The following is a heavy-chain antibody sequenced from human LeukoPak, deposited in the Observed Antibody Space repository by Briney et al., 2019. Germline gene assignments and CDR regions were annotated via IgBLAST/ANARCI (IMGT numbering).Heavy chain of an antibody. V-gene: IGHV4-61*01. Sequence: SETLSLTCTVSGYSISSGYYWSWIRQPPGKGLEWIGYIYYSGSTNYNPSLKSRVTISVDTSKNQFSLKLSSVTAADTAVYYCARGVWFGEPEEYFDYWGQGTLVTVSS. CDR3: ARGVWFGEPEEYFDY. CDR2: IYYSGST. CDR1: GYSISSGYY. D-gene: IGHD3-10*01. J-gene: IGHJ4*02.